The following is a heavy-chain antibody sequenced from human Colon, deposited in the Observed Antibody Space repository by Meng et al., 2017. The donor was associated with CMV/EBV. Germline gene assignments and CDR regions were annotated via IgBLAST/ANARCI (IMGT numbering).Heavy chain of an antibody. V-gene: IGHV3-74*01. Sequence: GGSLSLSCTGSGFTFRSYWMHWVRHVPGKGLVWVSRINKDGGSITYADFVEGRFTISRDNAKNTLYLQMNSLRVEDTAVYYCARDVFDTSSYDYWGQGALVTVSS. CDR3: ARDVFDTSSYDY. CDR1: GFTFRSYW. CDR2: INKDGGSI. D-gene: IGHD2-2*01. J-gene: IGHJ4*02.